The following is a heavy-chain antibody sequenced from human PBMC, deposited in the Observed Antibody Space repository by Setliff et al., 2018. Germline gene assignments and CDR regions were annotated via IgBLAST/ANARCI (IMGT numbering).Heavy chain of an antibody. V-gene: IGHV4-4*02. Sequence: PSETLSLTCGVSGASINSLTWWSWVRQPPGKGLEWIREIYHDGNPIYNPSAVHYTPSLKSRVNISVDTAKNQFSLKLTSVTAADTAVYYCARTGTYRYFDYWGQGTRVTVSS. CDR1: GASINSLTW. CDR3: ARTGTYRYFDY. D-gene: IGHD1-1*01. J-gene: IGHJ4*02. CDR2: IYHDGNP.